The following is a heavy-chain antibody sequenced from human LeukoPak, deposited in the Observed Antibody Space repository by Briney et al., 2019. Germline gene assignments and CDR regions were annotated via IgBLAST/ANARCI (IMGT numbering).Heavy chain of an antibody. D-gene: IGHD6-19*01. CDR1: GGSLSTYY. J-gene: IGHJ4*02. Sequence: SETLSLTCTVSGGSLSTYYWSWIRQPPGKGLEWIGYIYYSGSTYYNPSLESRVTISVDTSKNQFSLKLSSVTAADTAVYYCATSGWYVLPGVYWGQGTLVTVSS. CDR3: ATSGWYVLPGVY. V-gene: IGHV4-59*04. CDR2: IYYSGST.